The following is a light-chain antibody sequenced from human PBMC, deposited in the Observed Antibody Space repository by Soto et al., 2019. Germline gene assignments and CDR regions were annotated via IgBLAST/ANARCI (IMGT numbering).Light chain of an antibody. Sequence: DILMTQSPSTLSASVGDRVTITCRASQNISVWLAWYQQKPGKAPRLLIYRTPILESGVPSRFSGSGSGTEFTLTISSLQPDDFATYHCQQYKSYSWTFGQGTKVEIK. J-gene: IGKJ1*01. CDR1: QNISVW. V-gene: IGKV1-5*03. CDR2: RTP. CDR3: QQYKSYSWT.